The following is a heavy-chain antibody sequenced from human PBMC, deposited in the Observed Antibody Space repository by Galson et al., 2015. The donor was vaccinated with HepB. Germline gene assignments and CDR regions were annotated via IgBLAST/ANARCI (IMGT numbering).Heavy chain of an antibody. V-gene: IGHV2-70*11. J-gene: IGHJ4*02. CDR2: TDWDDNE. D-gene: IGHD3-10*01. CDR3: ARSSSGRGPFDY. Sequence: PALVKPTQTLTLTCTFSGFSLSSGGMCVSWIRQPPGKALEWLARTDWDDNEYYSRSLKTRLTISKDTSKNQVVLTMTNMDPVDTATFYCARSSSGRGPFDYWGQGTLVTVSS. CDR1: GFSLSSGGMC.